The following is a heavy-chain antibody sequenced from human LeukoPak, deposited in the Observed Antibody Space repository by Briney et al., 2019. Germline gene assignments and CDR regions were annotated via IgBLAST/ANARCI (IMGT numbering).Heavy chain of an antibody. CDR2: INHSGST. V-gene: IGHV4-34*01. J-gene: IGHJ4*02. CDR1: GGSFSVYY. D-gene: IGHD3-22*01. CDR3: ARDPYYYDSSGYPSNDY. Sequence: SETLSLTCAVYGGSFSVYYWSWIRQPPGKGLEWIGEINHSGSTNYNPSLKSRVTMSVDTSKNQFSLKLSSVTAADTAVYYCARDPYYYDSSGYPSNDYWGQGTLVTVSS.